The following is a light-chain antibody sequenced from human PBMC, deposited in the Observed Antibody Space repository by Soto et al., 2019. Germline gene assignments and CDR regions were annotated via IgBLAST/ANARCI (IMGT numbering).Light chain of an antibody. Sequence: QSVLTQPPSVSAAPGQKVTISCSGSSSNIGNNYVSWYQQLPGTAPKLLIYDNNKRPSGIPDRFSGSKSGTSATLGITGLQTEDEADYYCGAWDDSLSAVFGGGTKLTVL. V-gene: IGLV1-51*01. CDR1: SSNIGNNY. CDR2: DNN. J-gene: IGLJ2*01. CDR3: GAWDDSLSAV.